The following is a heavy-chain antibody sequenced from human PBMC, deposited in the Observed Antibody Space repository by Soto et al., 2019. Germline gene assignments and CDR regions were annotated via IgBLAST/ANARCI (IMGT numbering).Heavy chain of an antibody. J-gene: IGHJ4*02. CDR3: ARDRHNSGY. V-gene: IGHV4-59*01. CDR1: GGSISNYY. Sequence: SETLSLTCTVSGGSISNYYWSWFRQPPGKGLEWIGYIYYSGITMYNPSLKSRVTISVDPSKNQFSLKLRSVTSADTAVYYCARDRHNSGYWGQGTLVTVSS. D-gene: IGHD6-19*01. CDR2: IYYSGIT.